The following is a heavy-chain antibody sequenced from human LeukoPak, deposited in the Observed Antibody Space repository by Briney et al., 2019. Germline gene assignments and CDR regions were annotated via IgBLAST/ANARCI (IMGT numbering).Heavy chain of an antibody. CDR1: RGTLSSYA. V-gene: IGHV1-69*01. CDR3: ARAVNGLYYDFCDY. Sequence: SVTVSRTASRGTLSSYAISWVRQAPGQRLEWMGGIIPIFGTAKYAQKSQCRATITADESTSTAYMELSSLRSEDTAVYYCARAVNGLYYDFCDYWGQGTLVTVSS. CDR2: IIPIFGTA. D-gene: IGHD3-3*01. J-gene: IGHJ4*02.